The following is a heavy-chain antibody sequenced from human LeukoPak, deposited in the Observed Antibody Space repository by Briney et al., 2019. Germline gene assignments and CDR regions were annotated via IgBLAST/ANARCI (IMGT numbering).Heavy chain of an antibody. CDR3: AKEGHYYDSGGYYPRYFDY. CDR2: ISVDGGIT. J-gene: IGHJ4*02. Sequence: GGPLRLSCAASGFTIGDYAVHGLRQARGRGVELVSLISVDGGITYYADFVKGRFIISRDNSKYSLYMQMNRLRTEDTALYYCAKEGHYYDSGGYYPRYFDYWGQGTLVTVSS. D-gene: IGHD3-22*01. CDR1: GFTIGDYA. V-gene: IGHV3-43*02.